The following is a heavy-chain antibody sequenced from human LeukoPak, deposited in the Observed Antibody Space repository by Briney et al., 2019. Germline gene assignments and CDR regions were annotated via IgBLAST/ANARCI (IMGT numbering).Heavy chain of an antibody. V-gene: IGHV4-34*01. Sequence: SETLSLTCAVYGGSFSGYYWTWIRQPPGMGLEWLGDINHSRSSNYNPSLKSRVTISVDTSKNQFSLKLNSVTAADTAVYYCARSNIAARLAYFDYWGRGTPVTVSS. CDR2: INHSRSS. D-gene: IGHD6-6*01. CDR1: GGSFSGYY. J-gene: IGHJ4*02. CDR3: ARSNIAARLAYFDY.